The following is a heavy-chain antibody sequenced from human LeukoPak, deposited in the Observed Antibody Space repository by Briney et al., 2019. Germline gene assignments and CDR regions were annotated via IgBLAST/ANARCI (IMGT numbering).Heavy chain of an antibody. V-gene: IGHV3-23*01. CDR1: GFTFSSYA. CDR3: AKDLCGGDCYALDY. J-gene: IGHJ4*02. CDR2: ISGSGRST. D-gene: IGHD2-21*02. Sequence: PGGSLRLSCAASGFTFSSYAMNWVRQAPGKGLEWVSAISGSGRSTYYADSVKGRFTISRDNSKNTLYLQMNSLRAEDTAVYYCAKDLCGGDCYALDYWGQGTLVTVSS.